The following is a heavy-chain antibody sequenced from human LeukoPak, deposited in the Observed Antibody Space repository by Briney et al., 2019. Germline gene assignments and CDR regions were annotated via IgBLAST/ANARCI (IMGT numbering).Heavy chain of an antibody. CDR1: GFTVSSNY. V-gene: IGHV3-15*01. J-gene: IGHJ4*02. CDR2: IKSKTDGGTT. CDR3: TTGHSSSWSY. Sequence: GGSLRLSCAASGFTVSSNYMSWVRQAPGKGLEWVGRIKSKTDGGTTDYAAPVKGRFTISRDDSKNTLYLQMNSLKTEDTAVYYCTTGHSSSWSYWGQGTLVTVSS. D-gene: IGHD6-13*01.